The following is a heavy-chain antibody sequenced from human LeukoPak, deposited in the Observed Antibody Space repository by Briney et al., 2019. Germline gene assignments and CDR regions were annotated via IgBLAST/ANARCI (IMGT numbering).Heavy chain of an antibody. CDR1: GGSISSGGYY. Sequence: SQTLSLTCTVSGGSISSGGYYWSWIRQHPGKGLEWIGYIYYSGSTYFNPSLTSRVSISVDTSKNHFSLKLSSVTAADTAVYYCARSKWSAYCGGDCYTVYFDYWGRGTLVTVSS. J-gene: IGHJ4*02. CDR3: ARSKWSAYCGGDCYTVYFDY. CDR2: IYYSGST. D-gene: IGHD2-21*02. V-gene: IGHV4-31*03.